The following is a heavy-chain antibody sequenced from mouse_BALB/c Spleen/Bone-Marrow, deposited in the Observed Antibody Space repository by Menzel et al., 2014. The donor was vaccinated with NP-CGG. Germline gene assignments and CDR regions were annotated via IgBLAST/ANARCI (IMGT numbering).Heavy chain of an antibody. J-gene: IGHJ3*01. D-gene: IGHD1-1*01. Sequence: EVKLMESGGGLVKPGGSLKLSCAASGFTFSDYYMYWVRQTPEKRLEWVATISDGGSYTYYPDSVKGRSTISRDNAKNNLYLQMSSLKSEDTAMYYCVLRWFAYWGQGTLVTVSA. CDR2: ISDGGSYT. CDR1: GFTFSDYY. V-gene: IGHV5-4*02. CDR3: VLRWFAY.